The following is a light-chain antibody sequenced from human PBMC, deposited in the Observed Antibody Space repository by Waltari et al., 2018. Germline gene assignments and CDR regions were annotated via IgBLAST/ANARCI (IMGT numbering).Light chain of an antibody. CDR1: SSDVGTNNH. CDR2: EVS. J-gene: IGLJ2*01. CDR3: LSYAATVSFG. V-gene: IGLV2-23*02. Sequence: QPALTQPASVSGSPGQSITISCTGTSSDVGTNNHVCWYQKNPDKVPKLIIYEVSKRPSGVSDRFSGSKSGNTASLTISGLQAEDEADYYCLSYAATVSFGFGGGTKLTVL.